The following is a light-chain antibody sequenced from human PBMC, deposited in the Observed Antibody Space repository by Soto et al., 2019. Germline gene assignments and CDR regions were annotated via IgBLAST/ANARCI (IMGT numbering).Light chain of an antibody. V-gene: IGKV3-15*01. Sequence: EIVMTQSPATLSVSPGERVTLSCRARQSVGSNLAWYQQTPGQAPRVVIYDASTRATVIPARFSGSGSGTEFTLTISSLQSEDFATYYCQQSHSPPWTFGQGTKVEIK. CDR2: DAS. J-gene: IGKJ1*01. CDR3: QQSHSPPWT. CDR1: QSVGSN.